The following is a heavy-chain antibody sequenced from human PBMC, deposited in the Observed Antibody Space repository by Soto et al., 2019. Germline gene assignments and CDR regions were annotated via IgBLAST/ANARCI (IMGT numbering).Heavy chain of an antibody. V-gene: IGHV4-59*01. CDR1: GGAISNYF. CDR3: ARAGDDGEVPVRNQYVEH. J-gene: IGHJ4*02. CDR2: INYNGNT. D-gene: IGHD3-10*01. Sequence: SETLSLTCIVSGGAISNYFWSWTRQPPGKGPEWLGYINYNGNTNYYPSLKNRATMSIDTSKREFSPKLRSVNAMNTVVYLCARAGDDGEVPVRNQYVEHWGEGTVVIVS.